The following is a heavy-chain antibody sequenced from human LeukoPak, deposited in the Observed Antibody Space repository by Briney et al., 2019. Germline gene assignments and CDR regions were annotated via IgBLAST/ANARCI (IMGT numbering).Heavy chain of an antibody. V-gene: IGHV3-30*02. J-gene: IGHJ5*02. CDR1: GFTFSSYG. D-gene: IGHD1-26*01. CDR3: ARDNSVGDNAWWFDP. Sequence: GGSLRLSCAASGFTFSSYGMHWVRQAPGKGLEWVAFIRYDGSNKYYADSVKGRFTISRDNSKNTLYLQMNSLRAEDTAIYYCARDNSVGDNAWWFDPWGQGTLVTVSS. CDR2: IRYDGSNK.